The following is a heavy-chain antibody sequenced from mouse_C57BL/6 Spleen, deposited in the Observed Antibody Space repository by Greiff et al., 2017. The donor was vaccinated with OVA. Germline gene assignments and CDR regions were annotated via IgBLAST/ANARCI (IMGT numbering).Heavy chain of an antibody. CDR2: INPNNGGT. J-gene: IGHJ1*03. CDR3: ARSHYYGSRYFDV. V-gene: IGHV1-26*01. D-gene: IGHD1-1*01. CDR1: GYTFTDYY. Sequence: VQLQQSGPELVKPGASVKISCKASGYTFTDYYMNWVKQSHGKSLEWIGDINPNNGGTSYNQKFKGKATLTVDKSSSTAYMELRSLTSEDSAVYYCARSHYYGSRYFDVWGTGTTVTVSS.